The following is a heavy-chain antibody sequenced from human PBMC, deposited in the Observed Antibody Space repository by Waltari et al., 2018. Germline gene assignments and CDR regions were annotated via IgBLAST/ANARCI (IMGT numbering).Heavy chain of an antibody. Sequence: EVQLVQSGAEVKKPGESLKISCKGSGYSFTSYWIGWVRQLPGKGLDWMGIIYPGDSDTRYSPSFQGQVTISADKSISTAYLQWSSLKASDTAMYYCARPALTYYDFWSGQSDWYFDLWGRGTLVTVSS. J-gene: IGHJ2*01. CDR2: IYPGDSDT. D-gene: IGHD3-3*01. CDR1: GYSFTSYW. V-gene: IGHV5-51*03. CDR3: ARPALTYYDFWSGQSDWYFDL.